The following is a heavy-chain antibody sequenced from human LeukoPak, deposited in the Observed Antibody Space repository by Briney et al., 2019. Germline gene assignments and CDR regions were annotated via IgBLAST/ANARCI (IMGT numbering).Heavy chain of an antibody. V-gene: IGHV3-30*18. J-gene: IGHJ4*02. CDR3: AKGEGIVVVPAAIDY. D-gene: IGHD2-2*01. Sequence: GGSLRLSCAASGFTFSSYGMHWVRQAPGKGLEGVAVISYDGSNKYYADSVKGRFTISRDNSKNTLYLQMNSLRAEDTAVYYCAKGEGIVVVPAAIDYWGQGTLVTVSS. CDR2: ISYDGSNK. CDR1: GFTFSSYG.